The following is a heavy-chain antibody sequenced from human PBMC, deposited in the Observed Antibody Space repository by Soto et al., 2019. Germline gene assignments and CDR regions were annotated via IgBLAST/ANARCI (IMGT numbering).Heavy chain of an antibody. CDR2: NYSGGST. J-gene: IGHJ4*02. Sequence: EVQLVESGGGLVQPGGSLRLSCAASGFTVSSNYMSWVRQAPGKGLEWVSVNYSGGSTYYADSVKGRFTISRDNSKNTLYLQMNSLRAEDTAVYYCAREIRGSGYARGDYWGQGTLVTVSS. D-gene: IGHD5-12*01. CDR3: AREIRGSGYARGDY. CDR1: GFTVSSNY. V-gene: IGHV3-66*01.